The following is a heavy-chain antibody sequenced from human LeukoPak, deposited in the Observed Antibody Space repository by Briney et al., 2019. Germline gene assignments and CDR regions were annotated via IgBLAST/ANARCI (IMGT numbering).Heavy chain of an antibody. CDR3: ARRSGIAVAGAFDY. V-gene: IGHV3-23*01. D-gene: IGHD6-19*01. CDR2: ISGSGDST. Sequence: GGSLRLSCAASGFTFSSYWMNWVRQAPGKGLEWVSGISGSGDSTYYADSVKGRFTISRDNSKNTLYLQMNSLRAEDTAVYYCARRSGIAVAGAFDYWGQGTLVTVSS. CDR1: GFTFSSYW. J-gene: IGHJ4*02.